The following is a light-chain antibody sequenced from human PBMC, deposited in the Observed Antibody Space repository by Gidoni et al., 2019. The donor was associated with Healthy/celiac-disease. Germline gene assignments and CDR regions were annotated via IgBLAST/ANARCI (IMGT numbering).Light chain of an antibody. CDR1: QGISNY. J-gene: IGKJ1*01. Sequence: DIQMTQAPSSLSASVGDRVTITCRASQGISNYLAWYQQKPGKVPSRFSGSGSGTDFTLTISSLQPEDVATYYCQKYNSAPRTFGQGTKVEIQ. V-gene: IGKV1-27*01. CDR3: QKYNSAPRT.